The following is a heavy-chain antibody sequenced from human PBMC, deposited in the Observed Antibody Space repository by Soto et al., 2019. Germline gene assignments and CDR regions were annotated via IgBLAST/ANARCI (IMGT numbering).Heavy chain of an antibody. J-gene: IGHJ4*02. CDR2: IVVGSGNT. CDR3: AAMRYYDSSGYYPYYFDY. CDR1: GFTFTSSA. V-gene: IGHV1-58*02. D-gene: IGHD3-22*01. Sequence: QMQLVQSGPEVKKPGTSVKVSCKASGFTFTSSAMQWVRQARGQRLEWIGWIVVGSGNTNYAQKFQERATITRDMSTSTAYMELSSLRSEDTAVYYCAAMRYYDSSGYYPYYFDYWGQGTLVTVSS.